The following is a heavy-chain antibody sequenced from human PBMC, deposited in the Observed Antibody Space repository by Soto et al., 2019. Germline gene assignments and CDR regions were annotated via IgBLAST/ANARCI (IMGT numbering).Heavy chain of an antibody. V-gene: IGHV3-30*18. CDR2: ISFDGSNE. Sequence: GGSLRLSCAASGFTFSSNAMHRVRQAPGRGLEWVALISFDGSNEYYADSVKGRFTISRDNSKNTLYLQMNSLRAEDTAAYYCAKARGHTYGYPVDYWGQGTLVTVSS. D-gene: IGHD5-18*01. CDR3: AKARGHTYGYPVDY. CDR1: GFTFSSNA. J-gene: IGHJ4*02.